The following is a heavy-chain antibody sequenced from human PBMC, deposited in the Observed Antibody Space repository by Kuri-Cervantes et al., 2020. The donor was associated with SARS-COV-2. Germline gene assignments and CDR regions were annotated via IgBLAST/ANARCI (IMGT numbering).Heavy chain of an antibody. D-gene: IGHD5-24*01. CDR1: GGSISSHY. J-gene: IGHJ4*02. CDR3: GKVSWLQLWRRYSDS. V-gene: IGHV4-59*11. CDR2: IYYSGST. Sequence: ESLKISCPVSGGSISSHYWSWIRQPPGKGLEWIGYIYYSGSTNYNPSLKSRVTISVDTSKNQFSLKLSSVTAADTAVYYCGKVSWLQLWRRYSDSWGQGTLVTVSS.